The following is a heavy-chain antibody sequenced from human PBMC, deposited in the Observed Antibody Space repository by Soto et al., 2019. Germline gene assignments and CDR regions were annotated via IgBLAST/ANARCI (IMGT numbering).Heavy chain of an antibody. Sequence: PGGSLRLSCAASGFTFSSYGMHWVRQAPGKGLEWVAVIWYDGSNKYYADSVKGRFTISRDNSKNTLYLQMNSLRAEDTAVYYCARDQFVMVRGVIIPYYFDYWGQGTLVTVSS. D-gene: IGHD3-10*01. J-gene: IGHJ4*02. CDR2: IWYDGSNK. CDR1: GFTFSSYG. V-gene: IGHV3-33*01. CDR3: ARDQFVMVRGVIIPYYFDY.